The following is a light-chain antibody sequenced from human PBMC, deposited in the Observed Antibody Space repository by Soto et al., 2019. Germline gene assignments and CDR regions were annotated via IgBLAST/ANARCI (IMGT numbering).Light chain of an antibody. V-gene: IGLV1-51*01. Sequence: QSVLTQPPSVSAAPGQKVTISCSGSSSNIGNNYVSWYQQLPGTAPKLLIYDNNKRPSGIPDRFSGSKSGKSATLGITGLQTGDEADYYCGTWDSSLSAPVFGGGTKLTVL. CDR2: DNN. J-gene: IGLJ2*01. CDR1: SSNIGNNY. CDR3: GTWDSSLSAPV.